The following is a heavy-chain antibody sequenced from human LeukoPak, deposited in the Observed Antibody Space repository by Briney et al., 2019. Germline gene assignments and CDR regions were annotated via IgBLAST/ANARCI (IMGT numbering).Heavy chain of an antibody. CDR3: ARDWGYYDFWSGYPDMDVFDI. Sequence: ASVKVSCKAFGYTFTSYGIRWVRQAPGQGLEWMGWISTYNGNTNYAQKFQGRVTMTTDTSTSTAYMGLRSLRSDDTAVYYCARDWGYYDFWSGYPDMDVFDIWGQGTMVTVSS. V-gene: IGHV1-18*01. CDR2: ISTYNGNT. D-gene: IGHD3-3*01. J-gene: IGHJ3*02. CDR1: GYTFTSYG.